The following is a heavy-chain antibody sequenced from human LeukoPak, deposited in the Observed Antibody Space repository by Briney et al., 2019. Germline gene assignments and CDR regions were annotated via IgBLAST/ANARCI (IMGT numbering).Heavy chain of an antibody. D-gene: IGHD3-10*01. CDR3: ARGRVGYYGSGSYLDY. V-gene: IGHV1-18*01. Sequence: GASVKVSCKASGYTFTSYGISWVRQAPGQGLEWMGWISAYNGNTNYAQKLQGRVTMTIDTSTSTAYMELRSLRYDDTAVYYCARGRVGYYGSGSYLDYWGQGTLVTVSS. J-gene: IGHJ4*01. CDR2: ISAYNGNT. CDR1: GYTFTSYG.